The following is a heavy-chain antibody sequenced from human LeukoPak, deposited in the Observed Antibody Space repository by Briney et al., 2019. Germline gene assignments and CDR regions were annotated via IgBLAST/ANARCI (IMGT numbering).Heavy chain of an antibody. J-gene: IGHJ4*02. D-gene: IGHD6-6*01. V-gene: IGHV3-23*01. CDR2: ISGSGGST. Sequence: GGSLRLSCAASGFTFSSYAMSWVRQAPGKGLEWVSAISGSGGSTYYVDFVKGRFTISRDNSKSTLYLQMNSVRAEDTAVYYCAKYGSSSSLFFDYWGQGTLVTVSS. CDR1: GFTFSSYA. CDR3: AKYGSSSSLFFDY.